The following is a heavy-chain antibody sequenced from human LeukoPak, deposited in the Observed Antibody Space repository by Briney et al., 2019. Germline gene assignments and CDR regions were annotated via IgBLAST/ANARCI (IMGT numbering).Heavy chain of an antibody. D-gene: IGHD1-14*01. CDR1: GGSISSYY. CDR3: ARHIDREAYYYGMDV. J-gene: IGHJ6*02. Sequence: SETLSLTCTVSGGSISSYYWSWIRQPPGKGLEWIGYIYYSGNTNYNPSLKSRVTISVDTSKSQFSLKLSSVTAADTAVYYCARHIDREAYYYGMDVWGQGTTVTVSS. CDR2: IYYSGNT. V-gene: IGHV4-59*08.